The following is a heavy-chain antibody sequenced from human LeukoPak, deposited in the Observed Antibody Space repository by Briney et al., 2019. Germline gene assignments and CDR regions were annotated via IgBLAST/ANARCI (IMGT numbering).Heavy chain of an antibody. Sequence: ASVKVSCKASGYTFTSYYMHWVRQAPGQGLEWMGIINPSGGSTSYAQKFQDRVTITRDRSMSTAYMELSSLRSEDTAMYYCASASPTPPGAFDIWGQGTMVTVSS. J-gene: IGHJ3*02. CDR2: INPSGGST. CDR3: ASASPTPPGAFDI. CDR1: GYTFTSYY. V-gene: IGHV1-46*01.